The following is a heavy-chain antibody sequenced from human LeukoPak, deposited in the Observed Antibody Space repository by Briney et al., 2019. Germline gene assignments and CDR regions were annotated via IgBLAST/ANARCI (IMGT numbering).Heavy chain of an antibody. J-gene: IGHJ4*02. CDR2: IKPDGSGE. V-gene: IGHV3-7*01. CDR1: GLTSSNYW. D-gene: IGHD2-2*01. Sequence: GGSLRLSCVASGLTSSNYWMYWVRRAPGKGLEGVANIKPDGSGESYADSVKGRITISRDNAKNTLYLQMNSLRAEDTAVYYCARDSSSVPEYWGQGTPVTVSS. CDR3: ARDSSSVPEY.